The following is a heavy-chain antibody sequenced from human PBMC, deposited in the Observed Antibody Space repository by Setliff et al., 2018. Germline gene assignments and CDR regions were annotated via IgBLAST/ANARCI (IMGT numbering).Heavy chain of an antibody. Sequence: GGSLRLSCAASGFSFGDFAVTWVRQAPGKGLDWVASVRFDGSSKYYADSVKGRFTISRDNAQNSLYLQMNRLRAEDTAVYYCARAGGGHTVVATFDFDIWGQGTMVTVSS. V-gene: IGHV3-30*04. D-gene: IGHD2-21*01. CDR1: GFSFGDFA. CDR3: ARAGGGHTVVATFDFDI. CDR2: VRFDGSSK. J-gene: IGHJ3*02.